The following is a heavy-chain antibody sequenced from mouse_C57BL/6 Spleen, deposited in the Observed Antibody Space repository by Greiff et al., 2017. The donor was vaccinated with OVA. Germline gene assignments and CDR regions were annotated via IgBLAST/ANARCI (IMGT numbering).Heavy chain of an antibody. CDR1: GFTFTDYY. J-gene: IGHJ2*01. D-gene: IGHD2-5*01. CDR2: IRNKANGYTT. V-gene: IGHV7-3*01. CDR3: ARSYSNSFDY. Sequence: DVHLVESGGGLVQPGGSLSLSCAASGFTFTDYYMSWVRQPPGKALEWLGFIRNKANGYTTEYSASVKGRFTISRDNSQSILYLQMNALRAEDSATYYCARSYSNSFDYWGQGTTLTVSS.